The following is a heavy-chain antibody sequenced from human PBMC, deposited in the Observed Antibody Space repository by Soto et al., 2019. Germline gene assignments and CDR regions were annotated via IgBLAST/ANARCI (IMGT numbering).Heavy chain of an antibody. J-gene: IGHJ4*02. V-gene: IGHV1-3*01. Sequence: QVQLVQSGAEVKKPGASVKVSCKTSGYRFTNYGMHWVRQAPGQGLEWMGWINAGTGHTAFSQKLQGRVTINRDTSASTAYMELSNLKYEDTAVYYCARDAKVFGVITNPYDFWGQGTLVTVSS. CDR1: GYRFTNYG. CDR2: INAGTGHT. D-gene: IGHD3-3*01. CDR3: ARDAKVFGVITNPYDF.